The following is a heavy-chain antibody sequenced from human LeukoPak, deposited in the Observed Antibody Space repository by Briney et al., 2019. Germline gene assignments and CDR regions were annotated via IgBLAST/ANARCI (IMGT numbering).Heavy chain of an antibody. D-gene: IGHD6-13*01. CDR3: ARTANFAAGYYIDY. CDR1: GFTFSDYG. V-gene: IGHV3-21*01. CDR2: ISGSSRHK. J-gene: IGHJ4*02. Sequence: GRSLRLSCAASGFTFSDYGMNWVRQAPGKGLEWVSSISGSSRHKYYADSVKGRFTISRDNAKNSLYLQMNSLRAEDTAVYYCARTANFAAGYYIDYWGQGTLVTVSS.